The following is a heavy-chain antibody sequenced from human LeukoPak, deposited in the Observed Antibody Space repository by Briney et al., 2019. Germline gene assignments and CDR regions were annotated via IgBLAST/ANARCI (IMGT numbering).Heavy chain of an antibody. CDR2: MNPNSGNT. D-gene: IGHD3-22*01. J-gene: IGHJ6*02. Sequence: ASVKVSCNASGYTFTSYDINWVRQATGQGLEWMGWMNPNSGNTGYAQKFQGRVTMTRNTSISTAYMERSSLRSEDTAVYYCARGGDYYDSSGFPTDYYYGMDVWGQGTTVTVSS. CDR1: GYTFTSYD. CDR3: ARGGDYYDSSGFPTDYYYGMDV. V-gene: IGHV1-8*01.